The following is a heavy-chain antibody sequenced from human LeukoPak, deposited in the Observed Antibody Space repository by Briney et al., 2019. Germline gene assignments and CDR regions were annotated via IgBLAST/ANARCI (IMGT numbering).Heavy chain of an antibody. CDR1: GFTVSSNY. CDR3: ARGLFEYSYGLEDAFDI. J-gene: IGHJ3*02. D-gene: IGHD5-18*01. V-gene: IGHV3-53*01. CDR2: IYSGGST. Sequence: PGGSLRLSCAASGFTVSSNYMSWVRQAPGKGLEWVSVIYSGGSTYYSDSVKGRFTISRDNSKNTLYLQMNSLRAEDTAVYYCARGLFEYSYGLEDAFDIWGQGTMVTVSS.